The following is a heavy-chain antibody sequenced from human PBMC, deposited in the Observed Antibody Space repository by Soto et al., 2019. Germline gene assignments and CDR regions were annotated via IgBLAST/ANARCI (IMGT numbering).Heavy chain of an antibody. CDR3: AKEVATILVDY. D-gene: IGHD5-12*01. Sequence: VQLVESGGGVVQPGRSLRLSCAASGFTFSSYGMHWVRQAPGKGLEWVAVISYDGSNKYYADSVKGRFTISRDNSKNTLYLQMNSLRAEDTAVYYCAKEVATILVDYWGQGTLVTVSS. V-gene: IGHV3-30*18. CDR2: ISYDGSNK. CDR1: GFTFSSYG. J-gene: IGHJ4*02.